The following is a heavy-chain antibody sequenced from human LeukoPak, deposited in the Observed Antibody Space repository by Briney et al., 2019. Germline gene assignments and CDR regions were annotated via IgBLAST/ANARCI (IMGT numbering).Heavy chain of an antibody. CDR2: ISSSSSYI. Sequence: GGSLKLSCAASGFTFSRYSMNWVRQAPGKGLEWVSSISSSSSYIYYVGSVKGRFTISRDNAKNSLYLQMNSLRTEDTAVYYCARDSAVVGGDFDYWGQGTLVTVSS. V-gene: IGHV3-21*01. J-gene: IGHJ4*02. CDR3: ARDSAVVGGDFDY. CDR1: GFTFSRYS. D-gene: IGHD2-15*01.